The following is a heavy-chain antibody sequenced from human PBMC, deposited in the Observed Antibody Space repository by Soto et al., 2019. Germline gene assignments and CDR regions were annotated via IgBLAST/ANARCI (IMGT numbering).Heavy chain of an antibody. Sequence: QLQLQESGPGLVKPSETLSLTCTVSGGAISSSSYYWGWIRQPPGKGLEWIGSIYYSGGTYYNPSLKSRPTISADTSKNQSSLRLSSVTAADTAVYCCASPGNIVGCCWWYFDLWGRGTLVTVSS. D-gene: IGHD2-15*01. CDR1: GGAISSSSYY. V-gene: IGHV4-39*01. CDR3: ASPGNIVGCCWWYFDL. J-gene: IGHJ2*01. CDR2: IYYSGGT.